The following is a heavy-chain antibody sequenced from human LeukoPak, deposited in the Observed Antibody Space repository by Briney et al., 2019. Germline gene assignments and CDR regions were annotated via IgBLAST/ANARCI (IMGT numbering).Heavy chain of an antibody. D-gene: IGHD2-21*02. J-gene: IGHJ1*01. CDR1: GFTFNRCW. CDR3: TSWGDTTAEYFQR. V-gene: IGHV3-7*01. CDR2: IDPDGRDT. Sequence: GGSLRLSCVVSGFTFNRCWMNWVRQAPGKGLEWVAHIDPDGRDTYYVDSVKGRFTISRDNAQNSMYLQMNSLRVEDTAVYYCTSWGDTTAEYFQRWGQGTLVTVSS.